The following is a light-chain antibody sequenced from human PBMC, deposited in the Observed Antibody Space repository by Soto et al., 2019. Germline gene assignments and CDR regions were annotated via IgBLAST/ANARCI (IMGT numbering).Light chain of an antibody. Sequence: EVVLPYYADTRPLSPGERATLSCRASQSVSSSYLAWYQQKPGQAPRLLIYGASNRATGFPARFSGSGSGTDFTLTISSLQSEDFAVYYCQQYDNWPWTFGQGTKVDIK. CDR1: QSVSSSY. J-gene: IGKJ1*01. V-gene: IGKV3D-15*01. CDR3: QQYDNWPWT. CDR2: GAS.